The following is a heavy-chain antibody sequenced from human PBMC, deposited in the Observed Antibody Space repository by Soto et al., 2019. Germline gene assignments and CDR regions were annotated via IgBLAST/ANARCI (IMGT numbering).Heavy chain of an antibody. Sequence: GGSLRLSCAVSGFTFSSYAMSWVRQAPGKGLEWVSAISGSGGSTYYADSVKGRVTISRDNSKNTLYLQMNSLRAEDTAVYYCAKDLAPSWSRNWFDPWGQGTLVTVSS. D-gene: IGHD3-3*01. V-gene: IGHV3-23*01. CDR1: GFTFSSYA. J-gene: IGHJ5*02. CDR3: AKDLAPSWSRNWFDP. CDR2: ISGSGGST.